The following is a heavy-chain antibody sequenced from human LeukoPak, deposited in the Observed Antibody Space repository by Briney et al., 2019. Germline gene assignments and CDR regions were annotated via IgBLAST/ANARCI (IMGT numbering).Heavy chain of an antibody. D-gene: IGHD4-17*01. J-gene: IGHJ4*02. CDR3: ARERTYGDSIFDY. CDR1: GGSISNGGYH. V-gene: IGHV4-31*03. CDR2: IYNSGST. Sequence: SETLSLTCTVSGGSISNGGYHWSWIRQHPGKGLEWIGYIYNSGSTYYNPSLKSRVTISVDTSKNQFSLKLSSVTAADTAVYYCARERTYGDSIFDYWGQGTQVTVSS.